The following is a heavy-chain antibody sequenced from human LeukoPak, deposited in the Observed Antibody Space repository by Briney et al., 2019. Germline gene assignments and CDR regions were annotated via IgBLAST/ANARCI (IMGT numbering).Heavy chain of an antibody. V-gene: IGHV1-18*01. CDR3: AREMGPSYDSTGYHVIDY. D-gene: IGHD3-22*01. Sequence: GASVKVSCKASGYTFTHYGITWVGQAPGQGLEWMGWISAYNGNTNYAQTLQGRVTMTTETPTRGAYTELRSLRSDDSAVYYCAREMGPSYDSTGYHVIDYWGQGTLVTVSS. J-gene: IGHJ4*02. CDR2: ISAYNGNT. CDR1: GYTFTHYG.